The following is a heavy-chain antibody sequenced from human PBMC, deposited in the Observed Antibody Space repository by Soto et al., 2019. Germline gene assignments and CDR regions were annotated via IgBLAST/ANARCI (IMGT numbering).Heavy chain of an antibody. CDR1: GFTFSSYS. CDR3: ARDDSGSHGGFDP. D-gene: IGHD1-26*01. J-gene: IGHJ5*02. CDR2: ISSSSSYI. Sequence: PGGSLRLSCAASGFTFSSYSMNWVRQAPGKGLEWVSSISSSSSYIYYADSVKGRFTISRDNAKNSLYLQMNSLRAEDTAVYYCARDDSGSHGGFDPWGQGTLVTVSS. V-gene: IGHV3-21*01.